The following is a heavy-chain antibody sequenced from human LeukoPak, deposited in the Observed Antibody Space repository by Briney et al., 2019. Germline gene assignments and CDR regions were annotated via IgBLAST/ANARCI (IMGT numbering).Heavy chain of an antibody. CDR2: ISSSSLSYI. V-gene: IGHV3-21*01. Sequence: GGSLRLSCAASGFTFNSYSMNWVRQAPGKGLEWVSSISSSSLSYIYYTDSVKGRFTIFRDNAKNSLYLQMNSLRAEDTAVYYCARALNDYGDYVFDYWGQGTLVTVSS. D-gene: IGHD4-17*01. J-gene: IGHJ4*02. CDR3: ARALNDYGDYVFDY. CDR1: GFTFNSYS.